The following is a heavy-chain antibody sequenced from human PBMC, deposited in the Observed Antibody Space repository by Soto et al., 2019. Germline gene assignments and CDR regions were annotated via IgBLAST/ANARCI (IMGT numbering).Heavy chain of an antibody. Sequence: SETLSLTCAVYGGSFSGYYWSWIRQPPGKGLEWIGEINHSGSTNYNPSLKSRVTISVDTSKNQFSLKLSSVTAADTAVYYCARANWFDPWGQGTLVTVSS. CDR1: GGSFSGYY. V-gene: IGHV4-34*01. CDR3: ARANWFDP. J-gene: IGHJ5*02. CDR2: INHSGST.